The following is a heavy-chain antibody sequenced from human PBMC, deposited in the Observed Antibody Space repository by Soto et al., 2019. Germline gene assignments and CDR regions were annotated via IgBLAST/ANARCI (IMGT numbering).Heavy chain of an antibody. D-gene: IGHD6-6*01. CDR1: GFNLTSSG. CDR3: ARVHLVAGSAFYCDMDV. V-gene: IGHV3-21*06. Sequence: GGSLRLSCVASGFNLTSSGMNWVRQAPGKGLEWVASISASGKDTFYRHSVKGRFAISRDNAGTSLSLRMDSLRVEDTAVYHCARVHLVAGSAFYCDMDVWGPGTVVTVSS. CDR2: ISASGKDT. J-gene: IGHJ6*02.